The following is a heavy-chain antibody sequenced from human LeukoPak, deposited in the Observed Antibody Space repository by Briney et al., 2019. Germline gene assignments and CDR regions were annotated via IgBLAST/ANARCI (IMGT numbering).Heavy chain of an antibody. CDR3: AKDWAVAGTNYFDY. V-gene: IGHV3-23*01. CDR1: GXTFSSYA. D-gene: IGHD6-19*01. J-gene: IGHJ4*02. Sequence: GGSLRLSCSASGXTFSSYAMNWVRQAPGKGLEWVSGISGSGVSTYYADSVKGRFTISRDNSKNTLYLQMNSLRAEDTAIYYCAKDWAVAGTNYFDYWGQGTLVTVSS. CDR2: ISGSGVST.